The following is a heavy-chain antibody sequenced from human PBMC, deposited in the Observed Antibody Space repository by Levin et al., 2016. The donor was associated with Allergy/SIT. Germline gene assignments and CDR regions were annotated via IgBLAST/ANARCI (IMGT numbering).Heavy chain of an antibody. CDR2: INPSGGST. D-gene: IGHD3-9*01. V-gene: IGHV1-46*01. J-gene: IGHJ4*02. Sequence: WVRQAPGQGLEWMGIINPSGGSTSYAQKFQGRVTMTRDTSTSTVYMELSSLRSEDTAVYYCARAPQRRYPGDYWGQGTLVTVSS. CDR3: ARAPQRRYPGDY.